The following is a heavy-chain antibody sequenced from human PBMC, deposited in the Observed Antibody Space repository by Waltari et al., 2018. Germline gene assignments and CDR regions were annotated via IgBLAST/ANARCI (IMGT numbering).Heavy chain of an antibody. J-gene: IGHJ4*02. D-gene: IGHD2-15*01. CDR1: GGSFSGYY. Sequence: QVQLQQWGAGLLKPSETLSLTCAVYGGSFSGYYWSWIRPPPGKGLEWIGEINHSGSTNYNPSLKSRVTISVDTSKNQFSLKLSSVTAADTAVYYCASLPPAETCSGGSCYFDYWGQGTLVTVSS. V-gene: IGHV4-34*01. CDR3: ASLPPAETCSGGSCYFDY. CDR2: INHSGST.